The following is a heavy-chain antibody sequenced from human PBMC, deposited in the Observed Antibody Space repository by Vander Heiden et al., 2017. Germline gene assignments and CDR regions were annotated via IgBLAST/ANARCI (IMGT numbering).Heavy chain of an antibody. Sequence: QLQLQESGPGLVKPSETLSLTCTVSGGSISSGVYYWGWIRQPPGKGLEWIGTIYYTGSTYYNPSLRSRVTISVDTSKNQFSLKLSSVTAADTAVYYCARQDDCWSGYYGFDYWGQGTLVTVSS. D-gene: IGHD3-3*01. CDR2: IYYTGST. CDR1: GGSISSGVYY. J-gene: IGHJ4*02. CDR3: ARQDDCWSGYYGFDY. V-gene: IGHV4-39*01.